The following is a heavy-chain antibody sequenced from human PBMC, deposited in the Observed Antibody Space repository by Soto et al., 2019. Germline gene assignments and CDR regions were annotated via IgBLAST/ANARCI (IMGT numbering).Heavy chain of an antibody. J-gene: IGHJ6*02. CDR2: ISHDGSDK. V-gene: IGHV3-30*18. Sequence: GGSLRLSCAASGFPFGDFGMHWLRQAPSKGLEWVAVISHDGSDKFYADSVKARFTISRDNSKNTLYLQMSGLRAEDTAVYFCAKGTDGDHYRVDVWGQGTSVTVSS. CDR1: GFPFGDFG. CDR3: AKGTDGDHYRVDV. D-gene: IGHD2-8*01.